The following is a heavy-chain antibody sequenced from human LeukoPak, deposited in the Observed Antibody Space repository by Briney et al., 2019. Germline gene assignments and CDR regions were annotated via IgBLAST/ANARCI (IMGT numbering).Heavy chain of an antibody. CDR3: AGREFLGRFDY. CDR2: IYYSGST. J-gene: IGHJ4*02. D-gene: IGHD3-3*01. V-gene: IGHV4-59*08. Sequence: SETLSLTCTVSGGSISSYYWSWIRQPPVKGLEWIGYIYYSGSTNYNPSLKSRVTISVDTSKNQFSLKLSSVTAADTAVYYCAGREFLGRFDYWGQGTLVTVSS. CDR1: GGSISSYY.